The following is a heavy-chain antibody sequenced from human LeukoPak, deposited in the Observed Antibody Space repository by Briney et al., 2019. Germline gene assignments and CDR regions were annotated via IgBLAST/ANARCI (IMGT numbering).Heavy chain of an antibody. V-gene: IGHV4-30-4*01. CDR3: ARDKNVGYCSGGSCYDDWYFDL. D-gene: IGHD2-15*01. J-gene: IGHJ2*01. Sequence: SETLSLTCTVSGGSISSGDYYWSWIRQPPGKGLEWIGYIYYSGSTYYNPSLKSRVTISVDTSKNQFSLKLSSVTAADTAVYYCARDKNVGYCSGGSCYDDWYFDLWGRGTPVTVSS. CDR2: IYYSGST. CDR1: GGSISSGDYY.